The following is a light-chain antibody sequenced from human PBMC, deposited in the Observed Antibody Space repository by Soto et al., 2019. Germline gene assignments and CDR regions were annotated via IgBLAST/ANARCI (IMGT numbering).Light chain of an antibody. CDR3: QHYNSYSIT. CDR1: QSISSW. J-gene: IGKJ5*01. Sequence: DIQMTQSPSTLSASVGDRVTITCRASQSISSWLAWYQQKPGKAPKLLIYKASSLESGVASRFRGSGSGTEVTLIMSSLQPDYFATYYCQHYNSYSITFGQGTRLEIK. V-gene: IGKV1-5*03. CDR2: KAS.